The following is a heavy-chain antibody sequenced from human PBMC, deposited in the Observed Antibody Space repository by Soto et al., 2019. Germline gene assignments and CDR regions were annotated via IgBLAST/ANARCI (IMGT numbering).Heavy chain of an antibody. J-gene: IGHJ3*02. D-gene: IGHD3-22*01. CDR1: GYTFTSYD. Sequence: AAVKCYFNASGYTFTSYDINWVRQATGQVLDCIGWMNPNSGNTGYAQKFQGRVTMTRNTSISTAYMELSSLRSEDTAVYYCATVNTIIVAGRWDVCSHSVDIWGQGTMVTVSS. V-gene: IGHV1-8*01. CDR2: MNPNSGNT. CDR3: ATVNTIIVAGRWDVCSHSVDI.